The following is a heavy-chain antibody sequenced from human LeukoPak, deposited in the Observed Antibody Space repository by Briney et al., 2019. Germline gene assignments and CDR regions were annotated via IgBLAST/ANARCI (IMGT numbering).Heavy chain of an antibody. CDR2: INHSGST. Sequence: PSETLSLTCTVSGGSISSGDYYWNWIRQPPGKGLEWIGEINHSGSTNYNPSLKSRVTISVDTSKNQFSLKLSSVTAADTAVYYCARGRYYYDSSGYYESWYYFDYWGQGTLVTVSS. CDR1: GGSISSGDYY. D-gene: IGHD3-22*01. J-gene: IGHJ4*02. V-gene: IGHV4-39*07. CDR3: ARGRYYYDSSGYYESWYYFDY.